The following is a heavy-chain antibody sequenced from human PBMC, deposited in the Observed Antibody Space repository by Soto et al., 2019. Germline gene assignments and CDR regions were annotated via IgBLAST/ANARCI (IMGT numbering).Heavy chain of an antibody. Sequence: SETLSLTCTVSGGSVSSGSYYWSWIRQPPGKGLEWIGYIYYSGSTNYNPSLKSRVTISVDTSKNQFSLKLSSVTAADTAVYYCARHVYDFWSGYHYYYGMDVWGQGTTVTVSS. CDR3: ARHVYDFWSGYHYYYGMDV. V-gene: IGHV4-61*01. CDR2: IYYSGST. CDR1: GGSVSSGSYY. J-gene: IGHJ6*02. D-gene: IGHD3-3*01.